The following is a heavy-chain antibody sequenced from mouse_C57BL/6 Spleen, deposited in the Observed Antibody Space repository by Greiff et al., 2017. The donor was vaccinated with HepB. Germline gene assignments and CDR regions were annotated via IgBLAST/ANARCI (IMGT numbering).Heavy chain of an antibody. J-gene: IGHJ4*01. D-gene: IGHD2-4*01. Sequence: QVQLKESGPGLVAPSQSLSITCTVSGFSLTSYGVHWVRQPPGKGLEWLVVIWSDGSTTYNSALKSRLSISKDNSKSQVFLKMNSLQTDDTAMYYCARHRNYDYVFYAMDYWGQGTSVTVSS. V-gene: IGHV2-6-1*01. CDR1: GFSLTSYG. CDR3: ARHRNYDYVFYAMDY. CDR2: IWSDGST.